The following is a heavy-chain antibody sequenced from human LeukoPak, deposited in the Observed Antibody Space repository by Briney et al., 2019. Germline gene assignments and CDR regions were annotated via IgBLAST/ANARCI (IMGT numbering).Heavy chain of an antibody. CDR2: IYYSGST. V-gene: IGHV4-39*07. Sequence: SETLSLTCTVSGGSISSSSYYWGWIRQPPGKGLEWIGSIYYSGSTYYNPSLKSRVTISVDTSKNQFSLKLSSVTAADTAVYYCARDSSWLPLSWFDPWGQGTLVTVSS. J-gene: IGHJ5*02. CDR3: ARDSSWLPLSWFDP. CDR1: GGSISSSSYY. D-gene: IGHD6-13*01.